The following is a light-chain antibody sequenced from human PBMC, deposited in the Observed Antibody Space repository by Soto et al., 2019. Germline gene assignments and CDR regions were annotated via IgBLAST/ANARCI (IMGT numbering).Light chain of an antibody. V-gene: IGKV3-15*01. CDR3: QQYSKWPT. CDR2: DTS. CDR1: QSVSGN. Sequence: EIVMRQSPATLSVSPGERATLSCRASQSVSGNLAWYQQKPGQAPRLLIYDTSSRATAIPATFSGSGSGTEFTLTISSLQAEDFAVYYCQQYSKWPTFGQGTRLEIK. J-gene: IGKJ5*01.